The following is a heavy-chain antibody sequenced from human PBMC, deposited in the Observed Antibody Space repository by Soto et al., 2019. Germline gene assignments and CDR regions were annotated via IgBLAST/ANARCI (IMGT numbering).Heavy chain of an antibody. D-gene: IGHD3-3*01. CDR3: AKGGAYFWSGYYSLDY. CDR1: GFTFSSYA. CDR2: ISGSGGST. Sequence: GGSLRLSCAASGFTFSSYAMSWVRQAPGKGLEWVSAISGSGGSTYYADSVKGRFTISRDNSKNTLYLQMNSLRAEDTAVYYCAKGGAYFWSGYYSLDYWGQGTLVTVSS. J-gene: IGHJ4*02. V-gene: IGHV3-23*01.